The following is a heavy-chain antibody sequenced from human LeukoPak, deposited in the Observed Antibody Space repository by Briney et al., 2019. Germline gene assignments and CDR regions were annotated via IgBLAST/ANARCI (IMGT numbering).Heavy chain of an antibody. V-gene: IGHV1-2*02. J-gene: IGHJ4*02. D-gene: IGHD3-10*01. CDR1: GYTFTGYY. CDR3: AGVNMVRGVIFDY. Sequence: ASVKVSCKASGYTFTGYYMHWVRQAPGQGLEWMGWINPNSGGTNYAQKFQGRVTMTRDTSISTAYMELSRLRSDDTAVYYCAGVNMVRGVIFDYWGQGTLVTVSS. CDR2: INPNSGGT.